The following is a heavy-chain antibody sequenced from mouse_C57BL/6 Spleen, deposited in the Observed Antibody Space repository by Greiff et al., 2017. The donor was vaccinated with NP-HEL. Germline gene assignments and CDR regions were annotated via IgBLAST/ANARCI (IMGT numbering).Heavy chain of an antibody. J-gene: IGHJ4*01. D-gene: IGHD2-4*01. CDR3: ARSCYDSQDY. Sequence: QVQLQQPGTELVKPGASVKLSCKASGYTFTSYWMHWVKQSPGQGLEWIGNINPSNGGTNYNEKFKIKATLTVDKSSSTAYLQLSSLTSECSAVYYCARSCYDSQDYWGQGTSVTVSS. V-gene: IGHV1-53*01. CDR1: GYTFTSYW. CDR2: INPSNGGT.